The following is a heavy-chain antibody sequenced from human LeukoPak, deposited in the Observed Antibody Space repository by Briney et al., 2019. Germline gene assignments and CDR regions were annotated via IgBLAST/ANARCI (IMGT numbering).Heavy chain of an antibody. D-gene: IGHD4-17*01. V-gene: IGHV4-61*02. J-gene: IGHJ4*02. CDR1: GGSISSGSYY. CDR3: ARDYSSYGDRTFDY. Sequence: SQTLSLTCTVSGGSISSGSYYWSWIRQPAGKGLEWIGRIYTSGSTNYNPSLKSRVTISVDTSKNQFSLKLSSVTAADTAVYYCARDYSSYGDRTFDYWGQGTLVTVSS. CDR2: IYTSGST.